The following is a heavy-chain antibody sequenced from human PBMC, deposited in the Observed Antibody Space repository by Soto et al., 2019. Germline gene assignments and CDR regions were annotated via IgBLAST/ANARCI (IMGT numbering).Heavy chain of an antibody. CDR1: GFTFSRYW. Sequence: GGSLRLSCAASGFTFSRYWMNWVRQAPGKWLEWVANIKQDGTEKNYVDSVKGRFTISRDNARNSLYLQMDSLRAEDTAVYFCARGDTPMITGMDSFDIWGQGTMVTVS. D-gene: IGHD5-18*01. CDR2: IKQDGTEK. V-gene: IGHV3-7*01. CDR3: ARGDTPMITGMDSFDI. J-gene: IGHJ3*02.